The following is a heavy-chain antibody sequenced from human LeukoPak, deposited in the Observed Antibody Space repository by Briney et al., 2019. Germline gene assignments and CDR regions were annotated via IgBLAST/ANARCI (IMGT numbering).Heavy chain of an antibody. CDR3: ARLRRVTVATYNYYYLDL. CDR2: VYCTGTT. CDR1: GGSIGPDY. J-gene: IGHJ2*01. V-gene: IGHV4-59*01. D-gene: IGHD6-19*01. Sequence: SSETLSLTCTVSGGSIGPDYWGWIRQPPGKGLEWIAYVYCTGTTNFIPAVKSRFSISVDTSRNQLSLRLTSVTAADTAVYYCARLRRVTVATYNYYYLDLWGRGTLVTVSS.